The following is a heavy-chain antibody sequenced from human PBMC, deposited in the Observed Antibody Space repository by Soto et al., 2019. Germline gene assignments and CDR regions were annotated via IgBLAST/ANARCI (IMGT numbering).Heavy chain of an antibody. CDR2: ISYSGDTR. CDR3: AKDIRGEAS. Sequence: GGPLRLSCVASGFTFSNYAMSWVRQAPGKGLEWVSSISYSGDTRYYADSVKGRFTISRDNSKNTMYLQMNSLRAEDTAVYYCAKDIRGEASWGQGTLVTVSS. V-gene: IGHV3-23*01. CDR1: GFTFSNYA. J-gene: IGHJ5*02. D-gene: IGHD2-21*01.